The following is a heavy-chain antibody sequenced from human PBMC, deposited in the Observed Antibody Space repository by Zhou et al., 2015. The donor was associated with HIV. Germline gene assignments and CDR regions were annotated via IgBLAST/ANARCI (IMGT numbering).Heavy chain of an antibody. CDR3: TREGWFEHAMDV. CDR1: GFTLSDHY. V-gene: IGHV3-33*08. D-gene: IGHD3-10*01. Sequence: QVQLVESGGGVVQPGRSLRLSCAASGFTLSDHYMDWVRQAPGMGLEWVTVIWYDGSQKYYADPVKGRFTISRDNSQKTVYLQMNSLRAEDTAVYYCTREGWFEHAMDVWGQGTTVTVSS. J-gene: IGHJ6*02. CDR2: IWYDGSQK.